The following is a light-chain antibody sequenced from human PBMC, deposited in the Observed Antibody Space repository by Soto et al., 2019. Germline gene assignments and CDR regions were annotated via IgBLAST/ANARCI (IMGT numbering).Light chain of an antibody. CDR3: QSSDSSLSGVV. V-gene: IGLV1-40*01. CDR2: GNS. CDR1: SSNIGAGYD. Sequence: QSVLTQPPSVSGAPGQRGTSSCTGSSSNIGAGYDVHWYQQLPGTPPKLLIYGNSNRPSGVPDRFSGSKSGTSASLAITGLQAEDEADYYCQSSDSSLSGVVFGGGTNLTVL. J-gene: IGLJ2*01.